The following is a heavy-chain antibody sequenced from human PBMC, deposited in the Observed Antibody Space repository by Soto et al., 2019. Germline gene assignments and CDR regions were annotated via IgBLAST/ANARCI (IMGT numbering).Heavy chain of an antibody. V-gene: IGHV3-49*03. CDR1: GFTFGDYA. D-gene: IGHD6-19*01. J-gene: IGHJ3*02. Sequence: PGGSLRLSCTASGFTFGDYAMSWFRQAPGKGLEWVGFIRSKAYGGTTEYAASVKGRFTISRDDSKSIAYLQMNSLKTEDTAVYYCTSGIAYSSGWYSLPDAFDIWGQGTMVTVSS. CDR2: IRSKAYGGTT. CDR3: TSGIAYSSGWYSLPDAFDI.